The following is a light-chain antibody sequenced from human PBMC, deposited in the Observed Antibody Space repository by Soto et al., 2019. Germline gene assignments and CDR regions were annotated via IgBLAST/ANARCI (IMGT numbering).Light chain of an antibody. CDR3: KNYNSAPLT. CDR1: QAISNY. Sequence: DIQMTQSPSSLSASVGDRVTITCRASQAISNYLAWYQQKPGKVPKLLIYAASTLQSGVPSRFSGSGSGTDFTLTISSLQPEDVATYYCKNYNSAPLTFGGGTKVDIK. CDR2: AAS. V-gene: IGKV1-27*01. J-gene: IGKJ4*01.